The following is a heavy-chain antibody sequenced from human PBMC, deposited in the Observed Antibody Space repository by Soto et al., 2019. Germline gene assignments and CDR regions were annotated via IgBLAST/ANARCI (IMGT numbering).Heavy chain of an antibody. CDR2: IDGSGGIT. Sequence: GSLRLSCAASGFTFVTTDMSCVRQAPGEGLEWVSTIDGSGGITYYADSVKGRFTISRDNSRNTVYLQMNSLRGDDTALYYCVKNSGWFNTWGQGALVTVSS. D-gene: IGHD3-10*01. CDR3: VKNSGWFNT. CDR1: GFTFVTTD. J-gene: IGHJ5*02. V-gene: IGHV3-23*01.